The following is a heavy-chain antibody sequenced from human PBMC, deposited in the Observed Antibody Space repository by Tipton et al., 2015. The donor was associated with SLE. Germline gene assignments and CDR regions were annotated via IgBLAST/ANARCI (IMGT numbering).Heavy chain of an antibody. D-gene: IGHD3-22*01. Sequence: TLSLTCTVSGGSISSHYWSWIRQPPGKGLEWIGYIYYSGSTNYNPSLKSRVTVSLDPSKNQFSLKMTSVTAADTAVYYCARGQTTVEVVVAPPHFDYWGQGTLVTVSS. CDR1: GGSISSHY. V-gene: IGHV4-59*11. CDR3: ARGQTTVEVVVAPPHFDY. CDR2: IYYSGST. J-gene: IGHJ4*02.